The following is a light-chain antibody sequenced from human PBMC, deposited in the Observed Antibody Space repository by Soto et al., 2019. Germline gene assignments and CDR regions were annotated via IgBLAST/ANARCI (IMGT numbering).Light chain of an antibody. CDR3: CSYAGSYTHV. Sequence: QSALTQPASVSGSPGQSITISCAGTGGDVGGYNYVSWYQQHPGKAPKLMIYDVIKRPSGVPDRFSGSKSGNTASLTIYGLQAEDEADYHCCSYAGSYTHVFGTGTKVTVL. CDR2: DVI. V-gene: IGLV2-11*01. J-gene: IGLJ1*01. CDR1: GGDVGGYNY.